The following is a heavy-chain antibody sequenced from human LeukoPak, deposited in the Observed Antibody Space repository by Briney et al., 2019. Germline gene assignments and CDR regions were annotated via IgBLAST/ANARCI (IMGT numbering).Heavy chain of an antibody. V-gene: IGHV1-46*01. Sequence: ASVKVSCKASGYTFTSYYMHWVRQAPGQGLEWMGIINPSGGSTSYAQKFQGRVTMTRDTSISTAYMELSRVRSDDTAVYYCARASIAVAGPGMDVWGQGTTVTVSS. CDR1: GYTFTSYY. CDR3: ARASIAVAGPGMDV. CDR2: INPSGGST. J-gene: IGHJ6*02. D-gene: IGHD6-19*01.